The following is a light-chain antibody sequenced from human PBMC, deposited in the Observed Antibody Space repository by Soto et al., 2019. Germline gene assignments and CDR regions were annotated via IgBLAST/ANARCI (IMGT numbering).Light chain of an antibody. CDR3: QQHDSYPLT. J-gene: IGKJ3*01. CDR2: AAS. Sequence: IQLTQSPSSLSASVGDRVTITCRASQAITRYLAWYQQKPGTAPILLIYAASTLQSGVPSRFSGSGSGTDFTLTISSLQAEEFATYYCQQHDSYPLTFDPGTKVDLK. CDR1: QAITRY. V-gene: IGKV1-9*01.